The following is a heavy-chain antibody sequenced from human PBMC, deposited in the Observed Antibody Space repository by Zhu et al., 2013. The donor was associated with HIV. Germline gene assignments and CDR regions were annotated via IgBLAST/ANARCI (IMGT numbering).Heavy chain of an antibody. V-gene: IGHV1-69*01. J-gene: IGHJ5*02. CDR1: GGAFSNFV. CDR2: FIPISGTA. Sequence: QVHLVQSGAEVKKPGSSVKVSCKASGGAFSNFVITWVRQAPGQGLEWLGGFIPISGTAHYSRLFQGRFTATADESTSTAYMELSNLTPDDTAVYYCARVTLIRGAFSFDPWGQGTLGHRLL. CDR3: ARVTLIRGAFSFDP. D-gene: IGHD3-10*01.